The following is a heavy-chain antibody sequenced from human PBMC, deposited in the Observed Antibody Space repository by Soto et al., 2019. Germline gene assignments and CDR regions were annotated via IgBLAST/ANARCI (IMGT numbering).Heavy chain of an antibody. CDR2: IWYDGSNK. Sequence: PGGSLRLSCAASGFTFSSYGMHWVRQAPGKGLEWVAVIWYDGSNKYYADSVKGRFTISRDNSKNTLYLQMNSLRAEDTAVYYCARGGIAAAGTLGGYYYGMDVWGQGTTVTVSS. J-gene: IGHJ6*02. CDR1: GFTFSSYG. CDR3: ARGGIAAAGTLGGYYYGMDV. D-gene: IGHD6-13*01. V-gene: IGHV3-33*01.